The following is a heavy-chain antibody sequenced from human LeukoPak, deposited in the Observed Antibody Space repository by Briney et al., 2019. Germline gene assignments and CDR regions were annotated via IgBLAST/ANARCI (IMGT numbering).Heavy chain of an antibody. D-gene: IGHD3-22*01. J-gene: IGHJ4*02. CDR3: AKFRYDDRTGRHFDS. CDR2: INTRSTVT. V-gene: IGHV3-23*05. CDR1: GFSFSSYT. Sequence: QAGGSLRLSCEASGFSFSSYTMTWVRQAPGKGLEWVSVINTRSTVTYYADSVKGRFTISRDNSKNTLFLHLSSLSAEDTAVYYCAKFRYDDRTGRHFDSWGRGTLVTVSS.